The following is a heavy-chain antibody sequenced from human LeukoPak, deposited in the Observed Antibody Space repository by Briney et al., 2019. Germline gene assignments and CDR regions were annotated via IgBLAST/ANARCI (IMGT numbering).Heavy chain of an antibody. Sequence: GGSLRLSCVASGFMFSSYWMTWVRQAPGKGLEWVGRIKSKRDGETTDYAALVKSRFSISKDDSKNTVYLQMNSLRTEDTAVYYCTSLVGSPTYWGQGTLVAVSS. V-gene: IGHV3-15*01. CDR3: TSLVGSPTY. CDR1: GFMFSSYW. D-gene: IGHD4-23*01. J-gene: IGHJ4*02. CDR2: IKSKRDGETT.